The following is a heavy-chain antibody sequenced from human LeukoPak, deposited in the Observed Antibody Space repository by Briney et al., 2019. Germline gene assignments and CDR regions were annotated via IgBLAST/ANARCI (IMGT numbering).Heavy chain of an antibody. CDR1: GFTVSSNY. D-gene: IGHD6-6*01. CDR2: ISSSSSTI. V-gene: IGHV3-48*01. Sequence: GGSLRLSCAASGFTVSSNYMSWVRQAPGKGVEWVSYISSSSSTIYYADSVKGRFTISRDNAKNSLYLQMNSLRAEDTAVYYCARGGRISARPGYIDYWGQGTLVTVSS. CDR3: ARGGRISARPGYIDY. J-gene: IGHJ4*02.